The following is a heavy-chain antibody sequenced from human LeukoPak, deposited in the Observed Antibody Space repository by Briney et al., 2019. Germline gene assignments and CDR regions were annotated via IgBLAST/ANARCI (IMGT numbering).Heavy chain of an antibody. Sequence: GGSLRRSCAASGFTFSSYSMNWVRQAPGKGLEWVSSISSSSSYIYYADSVKGRFTISRDNAKNSLYLQMNSLRAEDTAVYYCARDPQYYYDSSGYLELEPVDYWGQGTLVTVSS. CDR3: ARDPQYYYDSSGYLELEPVDY. V-gene: IGHV3-21*01. D-gene: IGHD3-22*01. CDR1: GFTFSSYS. J-gene: IGHJ4*02. CDR2: ISSSSSYI.